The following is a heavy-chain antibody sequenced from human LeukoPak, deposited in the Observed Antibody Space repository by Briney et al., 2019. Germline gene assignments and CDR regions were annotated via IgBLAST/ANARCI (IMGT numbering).Heavy chain of an antibody. CDR3: ARVWTGQWPPHYYYMDV. CDR2: ISSSSSYI. D-gene: IGHD6-19*01. V-gene: IGHV3-21*05. CDR1: GFTFSSYE. Sequence: GGSLRLSCAASGFTFSSYEMNWVRQAPGKGLEWVSYISSSSSYIYYADSVKGRFTISRDNAKNSLYLQMNSLRAEDTAVYYCARVWTGQWPPHYYYMDVWGKGTTVTISS. J-gene: IGHJ6*03.